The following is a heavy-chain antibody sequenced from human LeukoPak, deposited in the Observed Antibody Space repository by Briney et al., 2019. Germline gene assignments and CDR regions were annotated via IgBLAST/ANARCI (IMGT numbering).Heavy chain of an antibody. V-gene: IGHV4-59*01. Sequence: PSETLSLTCTVSGGSISSYYWSWIRQPPGKGLEWIGYIYYSGSTNYNPSLKSRVTISVDTSKNQFSLKLSSVTAADTAVYYCARGLYCGGDCHAFHIWGQGTMVTVSS. D-gene: IGHD2-21*02. CDR1: GGSISSYY. J-gene: IGHJ3*02. CDR3: ARGLYCGGDCHAFHI. CDR2: IYYSGST.